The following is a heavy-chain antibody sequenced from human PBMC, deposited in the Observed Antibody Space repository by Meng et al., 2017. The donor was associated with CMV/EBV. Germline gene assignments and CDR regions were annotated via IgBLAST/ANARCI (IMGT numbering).Heavy chain of an antibody. Sequence: SQTLSLTGAISGDSVSSNSVVWNWIRQSPSRGLEWLGRTYYRSKWYNDYAVSVKSRITINPDTSKNQFSLQLNSVTPEDTAVYYCARDPQLGPDAFDIWGQGTMVTVSS. CDR3: ARDPQLGPDAFDI. CDR1: GDSVSSNSVV. V-gene: IGHV6-1*01. J-gene: IGHJ3*02. CDR2: TYYRSKWYN. D-gene: IGHD3-10*01.